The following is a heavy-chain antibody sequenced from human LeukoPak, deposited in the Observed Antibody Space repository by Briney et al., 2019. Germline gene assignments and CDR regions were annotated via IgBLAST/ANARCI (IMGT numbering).Heavy chain of an antibody. D-gene: IGHD3-22*01. J-gene: IGHJ4*02. V-gene: IGHV4-34*01. CDR3: ARGRPYYYDNSGYYYH. CDR2: INHNGNT. Sequence: SETLSLTCAVYGGSFSDYSWSWIRQPPGKGLEWIGEINHNGNTNYNPSLKGRVTIPVDTSKNQFSLKLSSVTAAGTAVYYCARGRPYYYDNSGYYYHWGQGTLVTVSS. CDR1: GGSFSDYS.